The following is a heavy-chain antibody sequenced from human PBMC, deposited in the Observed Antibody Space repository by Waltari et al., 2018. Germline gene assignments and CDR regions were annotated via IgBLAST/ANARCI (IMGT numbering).Heavy chain of an antibody. D-gene: IGHD3-3*01. CDR3: ARATLYKEWLPPAAFDI. Sequence: QVQLQESGPGLVKPSETLSLTCAVSGYSISSGYYWGWIRQPPGKGLGWIGSIYHSGSTYYNPSLKSRVTISVDTSKNQFSLKLSSVTAADTAVYYCARATLYKEWLPPAAFDIWGQGTMVTVSS. CDR2: IYHSGST. CDR1: GYSISSGYY. V-gene: IGHV4-38-2*01. J-gene: IGHJ3*02.